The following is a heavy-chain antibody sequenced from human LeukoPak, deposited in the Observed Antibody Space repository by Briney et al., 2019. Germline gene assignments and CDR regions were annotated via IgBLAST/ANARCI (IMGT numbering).Heavy chain of an antibody. V-gene: IGHV4-59*01. Sequence: SETLSLTCTVSGGSISSYYWSWIRQPPGKGLEWFGYIYYSGGTNYNPSLKSRVTISVDTSKNQFSLKLSSVTAADTAVYYCARKVMVRGVIIFDYWGQGTLVTVSS. CDR2: IYYSGGT. D-gene: IGHD3-10*01. J-gene: IGHJ4*02. CDR3: ARKVMVRGVIIFDY. CDR1: GGSISSYY.